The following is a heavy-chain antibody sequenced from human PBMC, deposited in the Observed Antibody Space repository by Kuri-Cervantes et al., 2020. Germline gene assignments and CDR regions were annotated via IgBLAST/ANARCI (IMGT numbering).Heavy chain of an antibody. Sequence: SETLSLTCTVSGGSISSYYWSWIRQPPGKGLEWIGYIYYSGSTNYNPSLKSRVTISVDTSKNQFSLKLSSVTAADTAVYYCARHADTYYYGSGSYKFDIWGQGTMVTVSS. CDR1: GGSISSYY. CDR2: IYYSGST. CDR3: ARHADTYYYGSGSYKFDI. J-gene: IGHJ3*02. D-gene: IGHD3-10*01. V-gene: IGHV4-59*01.